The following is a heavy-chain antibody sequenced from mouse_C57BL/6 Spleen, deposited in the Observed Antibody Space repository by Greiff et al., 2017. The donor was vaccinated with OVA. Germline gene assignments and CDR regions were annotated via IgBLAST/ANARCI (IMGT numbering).Heavy chain of an antibody. CDR1: GYTFTSYG. Sequence: QVQLQQSGAELARPGASVKLFCKASGYTFTSYGISWVKQRTGQGLEWIGEIYPRSGNTYYNEKFKGKATLTANKSSSTAYMELRSLTSEDSAVYFCARSTTVVGAYWGQGTLVTVSA. CDR2: IYPRSGNT. D-gene: IGHD1-1*01. CDR3: ARSTTVVGAY. J-gene: IGHJ3*01. V-gene: IGHV1-81*01.